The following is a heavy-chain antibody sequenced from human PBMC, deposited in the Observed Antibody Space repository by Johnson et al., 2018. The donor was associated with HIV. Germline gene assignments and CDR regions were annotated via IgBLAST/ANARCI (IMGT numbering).Heavy chain of an antibody. V-gene: IGHV3-30*01. CDR1: GFTFSTYN. CDR3: ARGMGLQLGNALDI. CDR2: ISYDGSNK. J-gene: IGHJ3*02. Sequence: QEQLVESGGGLIQPGRSLRLSCAASGFTFSTYNMHWVRQAPGKGLEWVAVISYDGSNKYYADSVKAPFTISRDNSKNTLYLQMNSLGTDDTAVYYCARGMGLQLGNALDIWGQGTMVTVSS. D-gene: IGHD1-1*01.